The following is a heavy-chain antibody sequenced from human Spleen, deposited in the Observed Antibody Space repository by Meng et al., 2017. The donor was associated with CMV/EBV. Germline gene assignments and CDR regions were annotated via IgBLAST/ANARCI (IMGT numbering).Heavy chain of an antibody. CDR1: GFTFSSYA. CDR3: ARGMVGYNYGRPFYYFDY. V-gene: IGHV3-30-3*01. CDR2: ISYDGSNK. J-gene: IGHJ4*02. Sequence: GGSLRLSCAASGFTFSSYAMHWVRQAPGKGLEWVAVISYDGSNKYYADSVKGRFTISRDNAKNTLYLQMKSLRAEDTAVYYCARGMVGYNYGRPFYYFDYWGQGTLVTVSS. D-gene: IGHD5-18*01.